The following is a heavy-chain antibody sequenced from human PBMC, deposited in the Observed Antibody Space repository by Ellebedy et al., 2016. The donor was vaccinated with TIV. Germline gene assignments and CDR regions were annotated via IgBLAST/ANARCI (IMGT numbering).Heavy chain of an antibody. CDR2: INHSGST. Sequence: SETLSLXCAVYGGSFSGYYWSWIRQPPGKGLEWIGEINHSGSTNYNPSLKSRVTISVDTSKNQFSLKLSSVTAADTAVYYCARGRYSYGYHYYYYMDVWGKGTTVTVSS. CDR3: ARGRYSYGYHYYYYMDV. J-gene: IGHJ6*03. V-gene: IGHV4-34*01. D-gene: IGHD5-18*01. CDR1: GGSFSGYY.